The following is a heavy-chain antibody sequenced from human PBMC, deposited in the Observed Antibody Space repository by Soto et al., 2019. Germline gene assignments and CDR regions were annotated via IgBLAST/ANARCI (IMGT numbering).Heavy chain of an antibody. CDR3: AGDNGGSWYALDY. Sequence: QVQLVQSGAEVKKPGSSVKVSCKASGGTFSSYAISWVRQAPGQGLEWMGGIIPIFGTANYAQKFQGRVMVTADESTSTDYLELSSLRSEDTAVYYCAGDNGGSWYALDYWGQGALVTVSS. J-gene: IGHJ4*02. CDR1: GGTFSSYA. D-gene: IGHD6-13*01. V-gene: IGHV1-69*12. CDR2: IIPIFGTA.